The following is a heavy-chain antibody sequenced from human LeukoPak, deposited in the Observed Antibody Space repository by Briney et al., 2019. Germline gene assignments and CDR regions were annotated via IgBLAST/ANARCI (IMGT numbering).Heavy chain of an antibody. CDR2: IWYDGSNK. V-gene: IGHV3-33*01. CDR1: GFTFSSYG. Sequence: GRSLRLSCAASGFTFSSYGMHWVRQAPGKGLEWVAVIWYDGSNKYYADSVKGRFTISRDNSKNTLYLQMNSLRAEDTAVYYCARGGLRWYPYYFDYWGQGTLVTVSS. J-gene: IGHJ4*02. D-gene: IGHD4-23*01. CDR3: ARGGLRWYPYYFDY.